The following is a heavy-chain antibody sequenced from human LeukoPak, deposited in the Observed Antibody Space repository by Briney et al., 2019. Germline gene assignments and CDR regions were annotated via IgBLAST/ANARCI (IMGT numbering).Heavy chain of an antibody. CDR3: AKDTTTVTGHAFDI. V-gene: IGHV3-9*01. J-gene: IGHJ3*02. D-gene: IGHD4-17*01. CDR1: GFTFDDYA. CDR2: ISWNSGSI. Sequence: GGSLRLSCAASGFTFDDYAMHWVRQAPGKGLEWVSGISWNSGSIGYADSVKGRFTISRDNAKNSLYLQMNRLRAEDTAVYYCAKDTTTVTGHAFDIWGQGTMVTVSS.